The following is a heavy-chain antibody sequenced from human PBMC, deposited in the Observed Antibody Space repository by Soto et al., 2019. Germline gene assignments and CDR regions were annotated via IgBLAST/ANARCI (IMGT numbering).Heavy chain of an antibody. J-gene: IGHJ4*02. CDR3: AKADYDILTGYGRVFDY. Sequence: LRLSCAASGFTFDDYSMHWVRQAPWKGLEWVSGISWNSGSIGYADSVKGRFTISRDNAKNSLYLQMNSLRAEDTALYYCAKADYDILTGYGRVFDYWGQGTLVTVSS. CDR1: GFTFDDYS. V-gene: IGHV3-9*01. CDR2: ISWNSGSI. D-gene: IGHD3-9*01.